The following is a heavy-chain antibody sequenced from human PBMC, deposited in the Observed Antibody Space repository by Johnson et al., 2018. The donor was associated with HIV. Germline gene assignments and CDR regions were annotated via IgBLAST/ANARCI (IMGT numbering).Heavy chain of an antibody. CDR3: ARDLRVGAIDGFDI. Sequence: QVQLVESGGGVVQPGGSLRLSCAASGFTFSSYGMHWVRQAPAKGLEWVAVIWYDGSNKYYADSVKGRFTISRDNAKNSLFLQMNSLRADDTAVFYCARDLRVGAIDGFDIWGQGTKVSVSS. CDR2: IWYDGSNK. J-gene: IGHJ3*02. D-gene: IGHD1-26*01. CDR1: GFTFSSYG. V-gene: IGHV3-33*01.